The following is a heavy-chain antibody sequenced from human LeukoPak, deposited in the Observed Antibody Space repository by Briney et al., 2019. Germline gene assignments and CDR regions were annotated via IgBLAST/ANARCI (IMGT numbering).Heavy chain of an antibody. Sequence: GGSLRLSCTASGFTFSNYAMNWVRQAPGKGLEWVSGIRGNAGNTYYADSVKGRFTISRDNSKNIVSLQMNSLRADHTAVYYCAKALPKGVPAPFDYWGQGTQVTVSS. CDR1: GFTFSNYA. D-gene: IGHD3-10*01. CDR3: AKALPKGVPAPFDY. CDR2: IRGNAGNT. V-gene: IGHV3-23*01. J-gene: IGHJ4*02.